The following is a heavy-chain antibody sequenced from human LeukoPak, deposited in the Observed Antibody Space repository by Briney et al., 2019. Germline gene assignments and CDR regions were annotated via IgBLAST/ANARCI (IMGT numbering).Heavy chain of an antibody. CDR2: IYYGGST. CDR1: GGSISSGGYY. D-gene: IGHD3-22*01. J-gene: IGHJ4*02. Sequence: SETLSLTCTVSGGSISSGGYYCSWIRQHPGKGLEWIGYIYYGGSTYYNPSLKSRITISLDTSKNQFSLNLSSVTAADTAVYFCARAPHYYGSNGYYSFDYWGQGTLVTVSS. CDR3: ARAPHYYGSNGYYSFDY. V-gene: IGHV4-31*03.